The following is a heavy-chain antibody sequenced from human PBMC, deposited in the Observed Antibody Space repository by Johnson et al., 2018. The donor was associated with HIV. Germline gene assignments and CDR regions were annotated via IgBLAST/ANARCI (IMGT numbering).Heavy chain of an antibody. V-gene: IGHV3-7*01. CDR3: AKDRRELPSPFDI. J-gene: IGHJ3*02. CDR2: IKQDGSEK. Sequence: VQVVESGGGVVQPGRSLRLSCAASGFTLSSYWMSWVRQAPEKGLEWVANIKQDGSEKYYVDSVKGRFTSSRENAKNSLYLQMNTLRAEDTAVYYCAKDRRELPSPFDIWGQGTMVTVSS. D-gene: IGHD1-7*01. CDR1: GFTLSSYW.